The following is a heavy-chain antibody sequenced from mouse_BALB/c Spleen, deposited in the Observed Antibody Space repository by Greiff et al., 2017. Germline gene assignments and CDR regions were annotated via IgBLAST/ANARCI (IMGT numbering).Heavy chain of an antibody. J-gene: IGHJ2*01. CDR3: ARNYGYFDY. CDR1: GYTFTSYW. CDR2: IDPSDSYT. V-gene: IGHV1-69*02. D-gene: IGHD1-1*01. Sequence: QVQLQQPGAELVKPGASVKLSCKASGYTFTSYWMHWVKQRPGQGLEWIGEIDPSDSYTNYNQKFKGKATLTVDKSSSTAYMQLSSLTSEDSAVYYCARNYGYFDYWGQGTTLTVSS.